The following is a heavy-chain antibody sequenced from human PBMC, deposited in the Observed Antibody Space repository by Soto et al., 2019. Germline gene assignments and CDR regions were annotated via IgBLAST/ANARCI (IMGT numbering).Heavy chain of an antibody. CDR1: GFTFSSYA. CDR3: VKEVEGFDY. D-gene: IGHD1-1*01. V-gene: IGHV3-21*01. Sequence: PGGSLRLSCAASGFTFSSYAMSWVRQAPGKGLEWVSSITSSSRDVFYADSVKGRFTISRDNAKNSLYLQMNSLRAEDTAVYYCVKEVEGFDYWGQGTLVTVSS. J-gene: IGHJ4*02. CDR2: ITSSSRDV.